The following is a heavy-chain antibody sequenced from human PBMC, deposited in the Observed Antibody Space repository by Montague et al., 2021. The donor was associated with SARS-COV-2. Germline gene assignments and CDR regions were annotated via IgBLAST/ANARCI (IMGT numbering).Heavy chain of an antibody. Sequence: SETLSLTCTVAGDSISNYYWSWIRQPPGKGLEWIGYIYYSGSTYYNPSLKSRVAISIDTSENQFSLKLSSVTAADTAVYYCARGKRIEVTGTDFDYWGQGTLVTVSS. J-gene: IGHJ4*02. CDR3: ARGKRIEVTGTDFDY. CDR2: IYYSGST. D-gene: IGHD6-19*01. V-gene: IGHV4-59*12. CDR1: GDSISNYY.